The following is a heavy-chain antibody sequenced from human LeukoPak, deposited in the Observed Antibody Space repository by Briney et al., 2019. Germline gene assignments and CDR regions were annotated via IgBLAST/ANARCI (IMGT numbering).Heavy chain of an antibody. CDR3: ARSREGYSFSRSAFVL. J-gene: IGHJ3*01. CDR2: FDPEDGET. V-gene: IGHV1-24*01. CDR1: GYTLTELS. Sequence: ASVKVSCKVSGYTLTELSMHWVRQAPGKGLEWMGGFDPEDGETIYAQNFQGRVTITAYKSTNTVSMELSSLRSEDTAVYYCARSREGYSFSRSAFVLWGQGTMVTVSS. D-gene: IGHD5-24*01.